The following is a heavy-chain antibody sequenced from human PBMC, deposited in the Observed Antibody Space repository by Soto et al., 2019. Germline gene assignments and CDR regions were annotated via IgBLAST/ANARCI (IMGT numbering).Heavy chain of an antibody. CDR3: ARNPQMSSSPGLNWFDP. D-gene: IGHD6-13*01. J-gene: IGHJ5*02. Sequence: AAVKVSCMACRCTFSSYAISWVRQAPGQGLEWMAEIIASVGTTNYAQKFQGRVTITADESTTTAYLELRSLRSEDTAVYYCARNPQMSSSPGLNWFDPWGQGTPVTVSS. CDR2: IIASVGTT. V-gene: IGHV1-69*13. CDR1: RCTFSSYA.